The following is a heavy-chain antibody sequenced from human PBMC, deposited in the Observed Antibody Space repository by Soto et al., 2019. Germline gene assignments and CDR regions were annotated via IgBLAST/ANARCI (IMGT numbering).Heavy chain of an antibody. CDR1: GFTFSTYW. CDR3: SRSLNS. CDR2: INQDGSKK. J-gene: IGHJ4*02. V-gene: IGHV3-7*01. Sequence: GSLRLSCAASGFTFSTYWMDWVRQTPGEGLEWVANINQDGSKKNYVDSVKGRFTISRDNAKNSLYLQMSSLTAEDSALYYCSRSLNSWGQGTLVTVSS.